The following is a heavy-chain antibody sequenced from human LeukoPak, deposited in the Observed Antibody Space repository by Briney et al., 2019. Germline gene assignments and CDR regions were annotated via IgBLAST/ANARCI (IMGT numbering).Heavy chain of an antibody. J-gene: IGHJ4*02. D-gene: IGHD5-18*01. Sequence: PGGSLRLSCLASGFPFSNYWMSWVRQTPGKGLEWVANIKQDGSEKYYVDSVKGRFTISRDNAKNLLHLQMSSLRAEDTAVYYCARDIEYSSGVDYWGQGTLVTVSS. CDR1: GFPFSNYW. CDR3: ARDIEYSSGVDY. CDR2: IKQDGSEK. V-gene: IGHV3-7*04.